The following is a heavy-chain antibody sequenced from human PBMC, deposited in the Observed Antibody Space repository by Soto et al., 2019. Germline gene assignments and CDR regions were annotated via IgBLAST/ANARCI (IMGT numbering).Heavy chain of an antibody. CDR3: ARGGLQAQGVQYNHYAMDV. V-gene: IGHV1-69*06. Sequence: GASVKVFCKASGGTFDRHTINWVRQAPGQGLEWMGGIIPIFSTPEYAQKLQGRVMLTADKSTSTAYMELSSLRYEDTAVYYCARGGLQAQGVQYNHYAMDVWGQGTTVTVSS. D-gene: IGHD4-4*01. CDR1: GGTFDRHT. J-gene: IGHJ6*02. CDR2: IIPIFSTP.